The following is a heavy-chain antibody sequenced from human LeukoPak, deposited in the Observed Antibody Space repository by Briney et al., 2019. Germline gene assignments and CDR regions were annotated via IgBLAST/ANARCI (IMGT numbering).Heavy chain of an antibody. CDR1: GGSVSSGSYY. V-gene: IGHV4-61*01. CDR2: IYYSGST. Sequence: PSETLSLTCTVSGGSVSSGSYYWSWIRQPPGTGLEWIGYIYYSGSTNYNPSLKSRVTISVDTSKNQFSLKLSSVTAADTAVYYCARQQPYIVPWGQGTLVTVSS. D-gene: IGHD6-13*01. J-gene: IGHJ5*02. CDR3: ARQQPYIVP.